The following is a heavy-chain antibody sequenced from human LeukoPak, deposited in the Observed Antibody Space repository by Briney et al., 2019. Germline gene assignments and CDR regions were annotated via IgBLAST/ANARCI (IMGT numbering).Heavy chain of an antibody. V-gene: IGHV3-30*04. CDR2: ISYDGSNK. CDR1: GFTFSSYA. Sequence: GGSLRLSCAASGFTFSSYAMHWVRQAPGKGLEWVAVISYDGSNKYYADSVKGRFTISRDNSKNTLYLQMNSLRAEDTAVYYCARDRAYRITMVRGVPDYWGQGTLVTVSS. J-gene: IGHJ4*02. D-gene: IGHD3-10*01. CDR3: ARDRAYRITMVRGVPDY.